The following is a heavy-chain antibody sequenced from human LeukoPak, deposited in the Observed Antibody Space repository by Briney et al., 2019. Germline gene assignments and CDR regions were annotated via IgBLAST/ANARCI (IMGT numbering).Heavy chain of an antibody. Sequence: GGSLRLSCAASGFTLSSYAMSWVRQAPGKGLEWVSLISGNAGSTYYADSVKGRFTISRDNAKNSLYLQMNSLRAEDTAVYYCARGLTVTTPFWGQGTLVTVSS. J-gene: IGHJ4*02. D-gene: IGHD4-11*01. CDR1: GFTLSSYA. CDR3: ARGLTVTTPF. V-gene: IGHV3-23*01. CDR2: ISGNAGST.